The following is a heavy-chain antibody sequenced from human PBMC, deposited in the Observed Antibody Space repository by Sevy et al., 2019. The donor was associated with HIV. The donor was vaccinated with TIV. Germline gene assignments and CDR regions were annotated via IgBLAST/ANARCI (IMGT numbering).Heavy chain of an antibody. Sequence: GGSLRLSCAASGFSVSDYYMDWVRQAPGKGLEFISSSRNKIGGYITDYAASVDVRFTISRDDSMNSIYMKMNSLKSAVIAVFFCVRGSWYSIDVWGQGTLVTVSS. CDR2: SRNKIGGYIT. CDR3: VRGSWYSIDV. CDR1: GFSVSDYY. V-gene: IGHV3-72*01. J-gene: IGHJ4*02. D-gene: IGHD2-21*01.